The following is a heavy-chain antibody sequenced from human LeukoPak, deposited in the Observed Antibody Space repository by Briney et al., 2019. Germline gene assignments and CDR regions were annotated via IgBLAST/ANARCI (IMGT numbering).Heavy chain of an antibody. V-gene: IGHV1-46*01. CDR2: INPSGGST. CDR3: ATTYGSGSYPSAAFDI. J-gene: IGHJ3*02. CDR1: GYTFTSYY. D-gene: IGHD3-10*01. Sequence: GASVKVSCKASGYTFTSYYMHWVRQAPGQGLEWMGIINPSGGSTSYAQKFQGRVTMTRDTSTSTVYMELSSLRSEDTAVYCCATTYGSGSYPSAAFDIWGQGTMVTVSS.